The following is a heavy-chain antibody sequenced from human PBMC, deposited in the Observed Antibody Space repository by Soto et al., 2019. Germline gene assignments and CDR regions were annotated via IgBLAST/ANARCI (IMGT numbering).Heavy chain of an antibody. V-gene: IGHV1-8*01. D-gene: IGHD1-26*01. CDR2: MNPNSGNT. CDR3: AREGGYYHYFDY. CDR1: GYTFTSYD. J-gene: IGHJ4*02. Sequence: ASVKVSCKASGYTFTSYDINWVRQATGQGLEWMGWMNPNSGNTGYAQKFQGRVTMTRNTSISTAYMELSSLRSEDTAVYYCAREGGYYHYFDYWGRGTLVTVSS.